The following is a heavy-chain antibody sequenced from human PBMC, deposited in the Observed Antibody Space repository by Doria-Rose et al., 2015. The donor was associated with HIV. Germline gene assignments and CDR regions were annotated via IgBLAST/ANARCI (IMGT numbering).Heavy chain of an antibody. V-gene: IGHV1-69*04. CDR2: IIPVLDVA. Sequence: YGATFTMYAIDWVTQSPGHDPEWMGRIIPVLDVANYAQKFQARITITADDSTSTSYMELTTLRSDDTAIYYCARIPPFSTSYYFDYWGQGTLVTVSP. CDR1: GATFTMYA. CDR3: ARIPPFSTSYYFDY. D-gene: IGHD2-2*01. J-gene: IGHJ4*02.